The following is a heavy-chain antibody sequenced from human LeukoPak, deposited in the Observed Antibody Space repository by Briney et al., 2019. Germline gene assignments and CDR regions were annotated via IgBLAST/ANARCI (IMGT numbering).Heavy chain of an antibody. Sequence: GGSLRLSCAVSGFTVSTNSMTWVRQAPGKGLEWVAVIWYDGSNKYYADSVKGRFTISRDNSKNTLYLQMNSLRAEDTAVYYCARDLDPYYGSGSYYGYFGYWGQGTLVTVSS. CDR1: GFTVSTNS. V-gene: IGHV3-33*08. D-gene: IGHD3-10*01. CDR3: ARDLDPYYGSGSYYGYFGY. CDR2: IWYDGSNK. J-gene: IGHJ4*02.